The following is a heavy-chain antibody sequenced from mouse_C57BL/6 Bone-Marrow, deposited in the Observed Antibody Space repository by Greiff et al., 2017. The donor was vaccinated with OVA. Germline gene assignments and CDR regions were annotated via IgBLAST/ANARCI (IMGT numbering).Heavy chain of an antibody. CDR2: ISDGGSYT. CDR1: GFTFSSYA. D-gene: IGHD2-1*01. CDR3: ATVYYGNFFAY. V-gene: IGHV5-4*01. J-gene: IGHJ3*01. Sequence: DVQLVESGGGLVKPGGSLKLSCAASGFTFSSYAMSWVRQTPEKRLEWVATISDGGSYTYYPDNVKGRFTISRDNAKNNLYLQMSHLKSEDTAMYYCATVYYGNFFAYWGQGTLVTVSA.